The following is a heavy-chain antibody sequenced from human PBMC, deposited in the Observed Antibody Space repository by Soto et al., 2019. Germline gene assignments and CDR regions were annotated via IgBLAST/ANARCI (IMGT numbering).Heavy chain of an antibody. D-gene: IGHD3-9*01. CDR3: EIQMSRVYDDILTGPDS. J-gene: IGHJ4*02. Sequence: ASVKVSCKASGYTFTSYGISWVRQAPGQGLEWMGWISAYNGNTNYAQKLQGRDTMTTDTSTSTAYMELRSLRSEDTAVYYCEIQMSRVYDDILTGPDSWGRGTLVPVSS. CDR1: GYTFTSYG. CDR2: ISAYNGNT. V-gene: IGHV1-18*01.